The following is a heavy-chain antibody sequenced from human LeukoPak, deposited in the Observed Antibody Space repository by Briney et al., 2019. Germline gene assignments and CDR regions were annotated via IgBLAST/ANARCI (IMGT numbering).Heavy chain of an antibody. V-gene: IGHV3-23*01. J-gene: IGHJ4*02. CDR1: GFTFSSYA. D-gene: IGHD3-22*01. Sequence: GASLRLSCAASGFTFSSYAMSWVRQAPGKGPEWVSAISGSGGNTYYADSVKGRFTISRDNSKSTLYLQMNSLRAEDTAVYYCAKAAPGSGYYLFDYWGQGTLVTVSS. CDR3: AKAAPGSGYYLFDY. CDR2: ISGSGGNT.